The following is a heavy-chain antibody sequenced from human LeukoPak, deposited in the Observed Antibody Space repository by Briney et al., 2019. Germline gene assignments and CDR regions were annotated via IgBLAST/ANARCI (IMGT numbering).Heavy chain of an antibody. J-gene: IGHJ4*02. CDR2: ISGSGGST. Sequence: GGSLRLSCAASGFTFSSYAMSWVRQAPGKGLEWVSAISGSGGSTYYADSVKGRFTISRDNSKNTLYLQMNSLRAEDTAVYYCAKDQAAMVRGVIPFDYWGQGTLATVSS. CDR1: GFTFSSYA. D-gene: IGHD3-10*01. CDR3: AKDQAAMVRGVIPFDY. V-gene: IGHV3-23*01.